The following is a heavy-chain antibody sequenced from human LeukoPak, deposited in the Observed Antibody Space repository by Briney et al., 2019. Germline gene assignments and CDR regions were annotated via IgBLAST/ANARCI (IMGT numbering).Heavy chain of an antibody. Sequence: ASVKVSCKASGYTFTDYYIHWVRQAPGQGLEFMGWIHPSTGNPAYAQGFSGRFVFSLDASVTTTYLQINDLKTEDTAVYFCARALDSLGGLSLPDYWGQGTLVTVSS. V-gene: IGHV7-4-1*02. CDR1: GYTFTDYY. CDR2: IHPSTGNP. J-gene: IGHJ4*02. D-gene: IGHD3-16*02. CDR3: ARALDSLGGLSLPDY.